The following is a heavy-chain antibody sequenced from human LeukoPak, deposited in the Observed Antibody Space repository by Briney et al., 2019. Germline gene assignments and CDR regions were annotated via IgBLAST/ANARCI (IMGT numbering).Heavy chain of an antibody. Sequence: GGSLRLSCAASGFTFSNAWMSWVRQAPGKGLEWVGRIKRKSDGGATDYAAPVKGRFTISRDDSKNTLYLQMNSLKTEDTALYYCTKEDYGNYVSPHWGQGTLVTASS. CDR3: TKEDYGNYVSPH. J-gene: IGHJ4*02. CDR1: GFTFSNAW. D-gene: IGHD4-11*01. CDR2: IKRKSDGGAT. V-gene: IGHV3-15*01.